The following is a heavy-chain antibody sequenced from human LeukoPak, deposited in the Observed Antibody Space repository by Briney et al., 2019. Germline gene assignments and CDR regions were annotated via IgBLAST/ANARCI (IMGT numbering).Heavy chain of an antibody. Sequence: GGSLRLSCAASGFTFSSYSRNWVRQAPGKGLEWVSSISSSSSYIYYADSVKGRFTISRDNAKNSLYLQMNSLRAEDTAVYYWARGPRVLRYFDWLIDYWGQGTLVTVSS. J-gene: IGHJ4*02. V-gene: IGHV3-21*01. CDR1: GFTFSSYS. CDR3: ARGPRVLRYFDWLIDY. D-gene: IGHD3-9*01. CDR2: ISSSSSYI.